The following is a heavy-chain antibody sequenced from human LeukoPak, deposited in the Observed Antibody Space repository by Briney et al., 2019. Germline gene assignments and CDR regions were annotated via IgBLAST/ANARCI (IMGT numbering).Heavy chain of an antibody. D-gene: IGHD5-18*01. J-gene: IGHJ4*02. CDR2: IRYDGSNK. V-gene: IGHV3-30*02. CDR3: AKERDTAMVTIGY. Sequence: GGSLRLSCAASGFTFSSYGMHWVRQAPGKGLERVAFIRYDGSNKYYADSVKGRFTISRDNSKNTLYLQMNSLRAEDTAVYYCAKERDTAMVTIGYWGQGTLVTVSS. CDR1: GFTFSSYG.